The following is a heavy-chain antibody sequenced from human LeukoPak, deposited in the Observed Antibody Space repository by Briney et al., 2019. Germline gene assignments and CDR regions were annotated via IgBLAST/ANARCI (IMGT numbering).Heavy chain of an antibody. V-gene: IGHV3-30*02. Sequence: GGSLRLSCAASGFTFSSYGMHWVRQAPGKGLEWVAFIRYDGSNKYYADSVKGRFTISRDNSKNTLYLQMNSLRAEDTAVYYCAKVVDIVATTSPIDYWGQGTLVTVSS. CDR3: AKVVDIVATTSPIDY. CDR2: IRYDGSNK. CDR1: GFTFSSYG. J-gene: IGHJ4*02. D-gene: IGHD5-12*01.